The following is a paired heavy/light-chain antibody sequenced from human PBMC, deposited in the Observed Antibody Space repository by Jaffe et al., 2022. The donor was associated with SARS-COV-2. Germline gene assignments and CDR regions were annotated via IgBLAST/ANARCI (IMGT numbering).Light chain of an antibody. CDR2: DNN. Sequence: QSVLTQPPSVSAAPGQKVTISCSGSSSNIGNNYVSWYQQLPGTAPKLLIYDNNSRPSGIPDRFSGSKSGTSATLGITGLQTGDEADYYCGTWDNSLSAWVFGGGTKVTVL. J-gene: IGLJ3*02. CDR1: SSNIGNNY. V-gene: IGLV1-51*01. CDR3: GTWDNSLSAWV.
Heavy chain of an antibody. J-gene: IGHJ6*02. CDR2: ISGGGDWT. CDR3: AKGGFYGGNDRRHYYYYAMGV. D-gene: IGHD4-17*01. CDR1: GFTFSDYV. V-gene: IGHV3-23*01. Sequence: EVHLLESGGGFAQPGVSLRLSCAASGFTFSDYVMTWVRQAPGKGLEWVSSISGGGDWTNYAESVKGRFTISRDDSKNTLFLQMNSLRAEDTAAYYCAKGGFYGGNDRRHYYYYAMGVWGQGTTVTVSS.